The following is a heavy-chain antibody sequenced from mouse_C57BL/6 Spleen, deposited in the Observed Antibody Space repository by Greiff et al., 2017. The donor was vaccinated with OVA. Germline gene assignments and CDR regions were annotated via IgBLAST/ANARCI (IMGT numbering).Heavy chain of an antibody. J-gene: IGHJ2*01. Sequence: VQLQQSGPELVKPGASVKISCKASGYTFTDYYMNWVKQSHGKSLEWIGDINPNNGGTSYNQKFKGKATLTVDKSSSTAYMELRSLTSEDSAVYYCARGGDEYYFDYWGQGTTLTVSS. D-gene: IGHD3-3*01. CDR3: ARGGDEYYFDY. V-gene: IGHV1-26*01. CDR2: INPNNGGT. CDR1: GYTFTDYY.